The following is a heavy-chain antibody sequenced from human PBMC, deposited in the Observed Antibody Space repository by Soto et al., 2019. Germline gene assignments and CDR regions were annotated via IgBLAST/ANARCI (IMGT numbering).Heavy chain of an antibody. V-gene: IGHV4-31*03. CDR3: ACKDTYDFPYDY. J-gene: IGHJ4*02. CDR2: IYYSGST. Sequence: SETLSLTCTVSGGSISSGGYYWGWIRQHPGKGLEWIGYIYYSGSTYYNPSLKSRVTISVDTSKNQFSLKLSSVTAADTAVYYCACKDTYDFPYDYWGQGTLVTVSS. CDR1: GGSISSGGYY. D-gene: IGHD3-3*01.